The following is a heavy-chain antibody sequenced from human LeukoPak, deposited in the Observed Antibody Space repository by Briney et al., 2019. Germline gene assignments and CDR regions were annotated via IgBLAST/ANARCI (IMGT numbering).Heavy chain of an antibody. J-gene: IGHJ5*02. CDR1: GGSISSDY. V-gene: IGHV4-59*08. D-gene: IGHD6-6*01. Sequence: PSETLSLTCTVSGGSISSDYWSWIRQPPGKGLEWIGIYYSGTTKHNPSLKSRVTLSVDTSKNQFSLKLSSVIASDTAMYYWVRHKRASSTDWFDPWGQGTLVTVSA. CDR2: IYYSGTT. CDR3: VRHKRASSTDWFDP.